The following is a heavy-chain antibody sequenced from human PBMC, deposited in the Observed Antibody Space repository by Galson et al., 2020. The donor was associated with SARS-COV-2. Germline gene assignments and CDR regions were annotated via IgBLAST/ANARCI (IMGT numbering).Heavy chain of an antibody. D-gene: IGHD6-13*01. V-gene: IGHV3-23*01. CDR2: IIGSSGNT. Sequence: GGSLRLSCSGSGITFSKHAMSWVRQAPGKGLEWVSIIGSSGNTDYADSVKGRFTVSRDDSKNMLNLQMNSLRVEDTAVYYCATRLEGGSSCHYLDNWGQGTLLTVSS. J-gene: IGHJ4*02. CDR3: ATRLEGGSSCHYLDN. CDR1: GITFSKHA.